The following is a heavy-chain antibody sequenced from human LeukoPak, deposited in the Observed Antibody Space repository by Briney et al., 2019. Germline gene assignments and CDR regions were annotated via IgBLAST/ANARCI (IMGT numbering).Heavy chain of an antibody. CDR1: GFTFSGST. Sequence: GGSLRLSCAASGFTFSGSTMHWLRQAPGKGPEWVARIRNKANNYATAYAPSVTGRFTISRDDPMSTTYLQMNSLESEDTAVYYCARDLWNQSLFWSGRPRWPNWFDPWGQGTLVTVSS. D-gene: IGHD3-3*01. J-gene: IGHJ5*02. V-gene: IGHV3-73*01. CDR3: ARDLWNQSLFWSGRPRWPNWFDP. CDR2: IRNKANNYAT.